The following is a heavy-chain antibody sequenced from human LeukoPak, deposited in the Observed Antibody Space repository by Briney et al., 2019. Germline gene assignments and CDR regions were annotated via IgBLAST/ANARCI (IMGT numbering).Heavy chain of an antibody. V-gene: IGHV3-13*01. CDR2: IGTAGDT. CDR3: ARGSRYYDSSEDAFDI. CDR1: GFTFSSYD. Sequence: GGSLRLSCAASGFTFSSYDMHWVRQATGKGPEWVSAIGTAGDTYYPGSVKGRFTISRENAKNSLYLQMNSLRAGDTAVYYCARGSRYYDSSEDAFDIWGQGTMVTVSS. D-gene: IGHD3-22*01. J-gene: IGHJ3*02.